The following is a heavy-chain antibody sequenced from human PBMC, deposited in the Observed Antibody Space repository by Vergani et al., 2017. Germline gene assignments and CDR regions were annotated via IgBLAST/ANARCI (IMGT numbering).Heavy chain of an antibody. V-gene: IGHV5-51*01. CDR2: IYPGDSDT. CDR3: ARHQAGSGYERRPYYYYYGMDV. D-gene: IGHD5-12*01. Sequence: EVQLVQSGAEVKKPGESLKISCKGSGYSFTSYWIGWVRQMPGKGLEWMGIIYPGDSDTRYSPSFQGQVTISADKSISTAYLQWSSLKASDTAMYYCARHQAGSGYERRPYYYYYGMDVWGQGTTVTVSS. J-gene: IGHJ6*02. CDR1: GYSFTSYW.